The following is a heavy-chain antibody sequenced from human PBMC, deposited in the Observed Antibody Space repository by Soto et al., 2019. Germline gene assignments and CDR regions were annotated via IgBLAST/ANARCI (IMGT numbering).Heavy chain of an antibody. D-gene: IGHD2-2*01. Sequence: GGSLRLSCAASGFTFSSYAMHWVRQAPGKGLECVAVISYDGSNKYYADSVMGRFTISRDNSKNTLYLQMNSLRAEDTAVYYCARVAVRGYCSSTSCYDAFDIWGQGTMVTVSS. V-gene: IGHV3-30-3*01. CDR2: ISYDGSNK. CDR1: GFTFSSYA. CDR3: ARVAVRGYCSSTSCYDAFDI. J-gene: IGHJ3*02.